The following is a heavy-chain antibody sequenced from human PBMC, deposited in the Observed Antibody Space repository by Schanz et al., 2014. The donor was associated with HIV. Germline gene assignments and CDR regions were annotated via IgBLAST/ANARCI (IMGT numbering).Heavy chain of an antibody. V-gene: IGHV3-33*06. CDR2: IWNDGSNK. Sequence: QVQLVESGGRVVQPGRSLRLSCAASGFTFSTYGMHWVRQAPGKGLEWVAVIWNDGSNKYYADSVKGRFTISRDNSKNTLYLQMNSLRAEDTAVYYCAKASESIFGVEGLDFGGQGTLVIVSS. J-gene: IGHJ4*02. CDR3: AKASESIFGVEGLDF. CDR1: GFTFSTYG. D-gene: IGHD3-3*01.